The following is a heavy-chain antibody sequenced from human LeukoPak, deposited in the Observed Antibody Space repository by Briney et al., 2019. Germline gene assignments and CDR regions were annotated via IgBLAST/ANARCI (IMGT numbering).Heavy chain of an antibody. D-gene: IGHD3-9*01. J-gene: IGHJ4*02. Sequence: PGGSLRLSCAASGFTFSSYWMSWVRQAPGKGLEWVANIKQDGSEKYYVDSVKGRFTISRDNAKNSLYLQMNSLRAEDTAVYYCARHVQQLRYFDWGHYFDYWGQGTLVTVSS. CDR2: IKQDGSEK. CDR3: ARHVQQLRYFDWGHYFDY. CDR1: GFTFSSYW. V-gene: IGHV3-7*01.